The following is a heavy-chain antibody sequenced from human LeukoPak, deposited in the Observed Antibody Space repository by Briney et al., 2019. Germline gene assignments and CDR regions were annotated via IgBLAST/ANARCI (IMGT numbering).Heavy chain of an antibody. V-gene: IGHV3-66*04. CDR1: GFTVSSNY. CDR3: ARLGELLGLYYFDY. Sequence: GGSLRLSCAASGFTVSSNYMSWVRQAPGKGLEWVSVIYSGGSTYYADSVKGRFTISRDNSKNTLYLRMNSLRAEDTAVYYCARLGELLGLYYFDYWGQGTLVTVSS. J-gene: IGHJ4*02. D-gene: IGHD1-26*01. CDR2: IYSGGST.